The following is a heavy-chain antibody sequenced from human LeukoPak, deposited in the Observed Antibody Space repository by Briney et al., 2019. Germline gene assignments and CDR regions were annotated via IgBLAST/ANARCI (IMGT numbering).Heavy chain of an antibody. J-gene: IGHJ4*01. CDR1: GGSISSSSYY. CDR2: IYYSGST. V-gene: IGHV4-39*01. CDR3: ARLRTVTVRGTVGDY. D-gene: IGHD2/OR15-2a*01. Sequence: SETLSLTCTVSGGSISSSSYYWGWIRQPPGKGLEWIGSIYYSGSTYYNPSLKSRVTISVDTSKNQFSLKLSSVTAADTAVYYCARLRTVTVRGTVGDYWGHGTLVTVYS.